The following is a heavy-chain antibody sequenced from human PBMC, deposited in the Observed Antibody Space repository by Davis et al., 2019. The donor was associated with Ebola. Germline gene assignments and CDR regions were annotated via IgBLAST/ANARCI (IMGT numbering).Heavy chain of an antibody. J-gene: IGHJ5*02. V-gene: IGHV3-23*01. CDR3: ARQTTVTTRGSWFDP. D-gene: IGHD4-17*01. Sequence: GESLKISCAASGFSYSSYAMSWVRQAPGKGLEWVSAISGSGGSTYYADSVKGRFTISRDNAKNSLYLQMNSLRAEDTAVYYCARQTTVTTRGSWFDPWGQGTLVTVSS. CDR2: ISGSGGST. CDR1: GFSYSSYA.